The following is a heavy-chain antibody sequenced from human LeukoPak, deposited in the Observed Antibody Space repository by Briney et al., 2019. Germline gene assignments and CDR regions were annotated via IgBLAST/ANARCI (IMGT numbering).Heavy chain of an antibody. V-gene: IGHV1-69*13. J-gene: IGHJ4*02. CDR2: IIPIFGTA. D-gene: IGHD2-2*01. CDR1: GGTFSSYA. Sequence: ASVKVSCKASGGTFSSYAISWVRQAPGQGLEWMGGIIPIFGTANYAQKFQGRVTITADESTSTAYMELSSLRSEDTAVYYCARDRGYCSSTSCYYDYWGQGTLVTVSS. CDR3: ARDRGYCSSTSCYYDY.